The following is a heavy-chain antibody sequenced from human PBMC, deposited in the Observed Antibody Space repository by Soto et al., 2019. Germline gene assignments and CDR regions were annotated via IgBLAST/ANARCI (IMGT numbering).Heavy chain of an antibody. D-gene: IGHD4-17*01. CDR1: GFTFSSYS. CDR2: VSGTGGSA. V-gene: IGHV3-23*01. Sequence: PGASLRLSCAASGFTFSSYSMTWVRQAPGKGLEWVSGVSGTGGSAYYADSVKGRFTISRDKSTNTLYLHMNSLRAEDTAVYYCARGSAYSDYDLEYWGQGTLVTVSS. J-gene: IGHJ4*02. CDR3: ARGSAYSDYDLEY.